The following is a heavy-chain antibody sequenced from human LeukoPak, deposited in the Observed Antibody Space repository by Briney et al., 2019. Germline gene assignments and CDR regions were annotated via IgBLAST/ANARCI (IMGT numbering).Heavy chain of an antibody. D-gene: IGHD5-12*01. CDR2: IFGSGGSP. V-gene: IGHV3-23*01. CDR3: AKGGYDFVEVAYFDY. Sequence: GGSLRLSCEASGFTFGSHAMYWVRQAPGKGLEWVAGIFGSGGSPHYADPVKGRFTISRDNSKNTLYLQMNSLRAEDTAVYYCAKGGYDFVEVAYFDYWGQGTLVTVSS. CDR1: GFTFGSHA. J-gene: IGHJ4*02.